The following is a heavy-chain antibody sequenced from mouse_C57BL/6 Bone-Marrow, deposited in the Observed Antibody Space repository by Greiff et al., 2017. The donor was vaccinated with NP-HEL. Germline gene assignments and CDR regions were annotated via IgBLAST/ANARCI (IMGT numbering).Heavy chain of an antibody. CDR1: GFTFSSYA. J-gene: IGHJ4*01. Sequence: EVQVVESGGGLVKPGGSLKLSCAASGFTFSSYAMSWVRQTPGKRLEWVATISDGGSYTYYPDNVKGRFTISRDNAKNNLYLQMSHLKSEDTAMYYCARDPYYYAMDYWGQGTSVTVSS. CDR3: ARDPYYYAMDY. CDR2: ISDGGSYT. V-gene: IGHV5-4*01.